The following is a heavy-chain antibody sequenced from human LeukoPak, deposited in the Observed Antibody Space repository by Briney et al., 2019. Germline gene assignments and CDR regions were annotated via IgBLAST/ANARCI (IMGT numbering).Heavy chain of an antibody. CDR3: ARDLYEVGHTYYDFWSGYYQYYYMDV. CDR1: GYTFTGYY. D-gene: IGHD3-3*01. Sequence: GASVKVSCKASGYTFTGYYMHWVRQAPGQGLEWMGWINPNSGGTNYAQKFQGRVTMTRDTSISTAYMELSRLRSDDTAVYYCARDLYEVGHTYYDFWSGYYQYYYMDVWGKGTTVTVSS. J-gene: IGHJ6*03. V-gene: IGHV1-2*02. CDR2: INPNSGGT.